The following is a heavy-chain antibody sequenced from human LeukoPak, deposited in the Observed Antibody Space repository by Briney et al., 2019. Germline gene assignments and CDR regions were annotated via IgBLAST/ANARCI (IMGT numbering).Heavy chain of an antibody. V-gene: IGHV3-21*01. CDR2: ISSSSSYI. Sequence: PGGSLRLSCAASGLTFSSYSMNCVRHAPGKGVEWVSSISSSSSYIYYADAVKGRFTISGDNAKNSLYLQMNSLRAEDKAVYYCARGGSRFDPWGQGTLVTVSS. J-gene: IGHJ5*02. CDR3: ARGGSRFDP. CDR1: GLTFSSYS. D-gene: IGHD2-15*01.